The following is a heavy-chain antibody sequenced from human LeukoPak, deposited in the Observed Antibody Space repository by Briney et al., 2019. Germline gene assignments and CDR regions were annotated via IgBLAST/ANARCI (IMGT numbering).Heavy chain of an antibody. V-gene: IGHV3-48*03. Sequence: GGSLRLSCAASGFTFSSYEMNWVRPAPGKGLEWVSYISSSGSTIYYADSVKGRFTISRDNAKNSLYLQMNSLRAEDTAVYYCARAGGSYLNYFDYWGQGTLVTVSS. D-gene: IGHD1-26*01. J-gene: IGHJ4*02. CDR1: GFTFSSYE. CDR3: ARAGGSYLNYFDY. CDR2: ISSSGSTI.